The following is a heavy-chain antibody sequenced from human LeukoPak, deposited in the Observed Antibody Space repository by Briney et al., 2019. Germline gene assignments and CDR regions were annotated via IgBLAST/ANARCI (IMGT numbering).Heavy chain of an antibody. Sequence: GASVKVSCKASGYTFTSYGISWVRQAPGQGLEWMGWISAYKGNKNYAQKLQGRVTMTTDTSTSTAYMELRSLRSDDTAVYYCARDSRSIFGVVITIGGFDYWGQGTLVTVSS. J-gene: IGHJ4*02. V-gene: IGHV1-18*01. CDR3: ARDSRSIFGVVITIGGFDY. CDR2: ISAYKGNK. D-gene: IGHD3-3*01. CDR1: GYTFTSYG.